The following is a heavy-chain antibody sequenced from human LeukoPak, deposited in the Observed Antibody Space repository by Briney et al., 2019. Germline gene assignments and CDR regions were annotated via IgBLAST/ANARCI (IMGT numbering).Heavy chain of an antibody. CDR3: ARACSSTSCYRLDAFDI. J-gene: IGHJ3*02. V-gene: IGHV1-2*02. CDR2: INPNSGGT. CDR1: GYTFTGYY. D-gene: IGHD2-2*02. Sequence: GASVKVSCKASGYTFTGYYMHWVRQAPGQGLEWMGWINPNSGGTNYAQKFQGRVTMTRDTSISTAYMELSRLRSDDTAVYYCARACSSTSCYRLDAFDIWGQGTMVTVSS.